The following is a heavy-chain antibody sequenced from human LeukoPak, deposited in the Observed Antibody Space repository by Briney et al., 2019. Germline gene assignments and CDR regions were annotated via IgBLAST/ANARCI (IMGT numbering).Heavy chain of an antibody. J-gene: IGHJ5*02. CDR3: AKLPINSLGDYGSGSYRFDP. CDR1: GFTFSSYA. Sequence: PGGSLRLSCAASGFTFSSYAMSWVRQAPGKGLEWASGISGSGVSKYYADSVKGRFTISRDNSKNTLYLQMNSLRAEDTAVYYCAKLPINSLGDYGSGSYRFDPWGQGTLVTVSS. V-gene: IGHV3-23*01. D-gene: IGHD3-10*01. CDR2: ISGSGVSK.